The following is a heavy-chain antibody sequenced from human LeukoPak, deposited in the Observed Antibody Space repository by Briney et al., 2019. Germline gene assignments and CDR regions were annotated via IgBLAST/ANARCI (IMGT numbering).Heavy chain of an antibody. CDR3: ARLGWDYYDSSGYYFY. CDR2: IYYSGRT. D-gene: IGHD3-22*01. CDR1: GGSISNFY. Sequence: SETLSLTCTVSGGSISNFYWSCIRQPPGKGLEWIGYIYYSGRTDYNPSLKSRVTISVDTSKSQFSLKLSSVTATDTAVYYCARLGWDYYDSSGYYFYWGQGALVTVSS. J-gene: IGHJ4*02. V-gene: IGHV4-59*08.